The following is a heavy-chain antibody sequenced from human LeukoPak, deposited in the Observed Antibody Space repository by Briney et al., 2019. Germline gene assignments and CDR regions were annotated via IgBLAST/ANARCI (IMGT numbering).Heavy chain of an antibody. CDR1: GFTVSSNY. CDR2: ISSSGSTI. V-gene: IGHV3-11*04. J-gene: IGHJ4*02. CDR3: ARDCSGGSCYSADFDY. D-gene: IGHD2-15*01. Sequence: PGGSLRLSCAASGFTVSSNYMSWVRQAPGKGLEWVSYISSSGSTIYYADSVKGRFTISRDNAKNSLYLQMSSLRAEDTAVYYCARDCSGGSCYSADFDYWGQGTLVTVSS.